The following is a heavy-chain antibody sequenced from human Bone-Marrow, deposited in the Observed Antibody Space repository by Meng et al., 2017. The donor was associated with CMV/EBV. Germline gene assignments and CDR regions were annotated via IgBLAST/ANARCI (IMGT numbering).Heavy chain of an antibody. J-gene: IGHJ6*02. Sequence: GESLKISCAASGFTFSSYEMNWVRQAPGKGLEWVSVIYSGGSSTYYADSVKGRFTISRDNSKNTLYLQMNSLRAEDTAVYYCAKGSLRDPVTPYYYYYGMDVWGQGTTVTVSS. CDR3: AKGSLRDPVTPYYYYYGMDV. CDR2: IYSGGSST. V-gene: IGHV3-23*03. D-gene: IGHD4-17*01. CDR1: GFTFSSYE.